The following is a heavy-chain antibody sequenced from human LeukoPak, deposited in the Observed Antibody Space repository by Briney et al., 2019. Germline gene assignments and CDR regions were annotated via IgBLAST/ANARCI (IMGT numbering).Heavy chain of an antibody. CDR1: GFTFSDYY. J-gene: IGHJ4*02. CDR2: ISSSGSTI. CDR3: ARGPYSPAYFDY. Sequence: GGSLRLSCAAFGFTFSDYYMSWIRQAPGQGLEWVSYISSSGSTIYYADSVKGRFTISRDNAKNSLYLQMNSLRAEDTAVYYCARGPYSPAYFDYWGQGTLVTVSS. D-gene: IGHD2-21*01. V-gene: IGHV3-11*04.